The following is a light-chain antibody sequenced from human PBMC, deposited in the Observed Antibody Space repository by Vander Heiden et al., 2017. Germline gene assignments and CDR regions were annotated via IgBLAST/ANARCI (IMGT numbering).Light chain of an antibody. V-gene: IGKV3-20*01. CDR2: GAS. J-gene: IGKJ4*01. Sequence: EIVLTQSPGTLSLSPGERATLSCRASQSVSSTYLGWYQQKPGQAPRLLIYGASVRATGIPDRFSGSGSGTDFTLTISGREPEDFAVYYCQQDGSASPLTFGGGTKVEVK. CDR3: QQDGSASPLT. CDR1: QSVSSTY.